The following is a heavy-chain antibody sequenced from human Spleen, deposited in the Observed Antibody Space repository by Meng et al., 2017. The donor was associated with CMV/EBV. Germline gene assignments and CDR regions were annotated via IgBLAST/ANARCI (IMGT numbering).Heavy chain of an antibody. CDR2: ISYDGSNK. CDR1: GFTFSSYA. J-gene: IGHJ6*02. V-gene: IGHV3-30-3*01. Sequence: GESLKISCAASGFTFSSYAMHWVRQAPGKGLEWVAVISYDGSNKYYADSVKGRFTISRDNSKNTLYLQMNSLRAEDTAVYYCARVPDYIGDYYYYALDVWGQGTTVTVSS. CDR3: ARVPDYIGDYYYYALDV. D-gene: IGHD4-11*01.